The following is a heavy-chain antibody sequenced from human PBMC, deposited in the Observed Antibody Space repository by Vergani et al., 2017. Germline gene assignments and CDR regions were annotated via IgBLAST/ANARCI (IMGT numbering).Heavy chain of an antibody. CDR2: INPNSGGT. Sequence: QVQLVQSGAEVKKPGASVQVSCKASGYTFTGYYMHWVRQAPGQGLEWMGWINPNSGGTNYAQKFQGRVTMTRDTSISTAYMELSRLRSDDTAVYYCARDALGXCSSTSCDRYAFDIWGQGTMVTVSS. CDR1: GYTFTGYY. CDR3: ARDALGXCSSTSCDRYAFDI. D-gene: IGHD2-2*02. J-gene: IGHJ3*02. V-gene: IGHV1-2*02.